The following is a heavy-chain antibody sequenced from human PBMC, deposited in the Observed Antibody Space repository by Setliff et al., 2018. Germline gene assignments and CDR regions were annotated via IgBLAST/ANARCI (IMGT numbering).Heavy chain of an antibody. Sequence: PGGSLRLSCAASGFTFSSYWMSWVRQAPGKGLEWVANIKQDGSEKYYVDSVKGRFTISRDNAKNSLYLQMNSLRAEDTAVYYCAKAPAPYAASLLNWFDPWGQGTLVTVS. CDR1: GFTFSSYW. CDR3: AKAPAPYAASLLNWFDP. J-gene: IGHJ5*02. CDR2: IKQDGSEK. V-gene: IGHV3-7*01. D-gene: IGHD2-2*01.